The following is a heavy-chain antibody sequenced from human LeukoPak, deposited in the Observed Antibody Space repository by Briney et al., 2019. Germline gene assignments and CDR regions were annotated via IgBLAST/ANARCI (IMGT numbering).Heavy chain of an antibody. D-gene: IGHD3-9*01. J-gene: IGHJ4*02. CDR1: GFTFSSYD. CDR2: ISGSGGST. V-gene: IGHV3-23*01. CDR3: AKSEGLRYFDWSRGYYFDY. Sequence: GGSLRLSCAASGFTFSSYDMSWVRQAPGKGLEWVSAISGSGGSTYYADSVKGRFTISRDNSKNTLYLQMNSLRAGDTAVYYCAKSEGLRYFDWSRGYYFDYWGQGTLVTVSS.